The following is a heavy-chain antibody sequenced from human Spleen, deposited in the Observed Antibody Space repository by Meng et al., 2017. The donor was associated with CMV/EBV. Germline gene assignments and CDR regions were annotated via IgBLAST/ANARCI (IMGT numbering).Heavy chain of an antibody. Sequence: RGSLRLYYAASGCTFSNYAMTWVRLAPGKGLEWVANIVGSGESTYYAVSVKGRFIVSRDSSKNTLYLQMNSLRAEDTAVYYCAKETWSSGYDEGIDYWGQGTLVTVSS. CDR1: GCTFSNYA. CDR3: AKETWSSGYDEGIDY. D-gene: IGHD5-12*01. J-gene: IGHJ4*02. V-gene: IGHV3-23*01. CDR2: IVGSGEST.